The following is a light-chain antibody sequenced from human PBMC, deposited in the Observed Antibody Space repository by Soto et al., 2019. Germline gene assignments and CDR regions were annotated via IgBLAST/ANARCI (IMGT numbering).Light chain of an antibody. J-gene: IGLJ1*01. CDR2: DDN. V-gene: IGLV1-51*01. CDR3: GSWDSSMSADV. CDR1: SSNIGGNS. Sequence: QSVLTQPPSVSAAPGQKVTISCSGSSSNIGGNSVSWYQQLPGTAPKLLIYDDNKRSSGIPDRFSGSTSGTSATLGITGFQTGDEAEYYCGSWDSSMSADVFGTGTKVTV.